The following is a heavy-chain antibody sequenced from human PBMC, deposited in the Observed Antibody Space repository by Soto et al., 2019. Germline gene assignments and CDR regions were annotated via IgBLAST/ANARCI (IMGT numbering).Heavy chain of an antibody. Sequence: GGSRRLACAASRFTFISYGMRWVRQAPGEGLEWLAVISYDGSNKYDADSVKGRFTISRDNSKNTLYLQMNSLRAEDTAVYYCATDGNSSSWLGYYDSSGMDDRGQGTPVTVSS. V-gene: IGHV3-30*03. CDR3: ATDGNSSSWLGYYDSSGMDD. D-gene: IGHD6-13*01. CDR2: ISYDGSNK. J-gene: IGHJ6*02. CDR1: RFTFISYG.